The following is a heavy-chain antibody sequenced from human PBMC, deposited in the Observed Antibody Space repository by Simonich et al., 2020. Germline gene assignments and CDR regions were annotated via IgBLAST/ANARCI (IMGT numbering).Heavy chain of an antibody. J-gene: IGHJ4*02. CDR3: ATYYFDY. V-gene: IGHV3-23*01. CDR2: ISGSGGST. CDR1: GFTFSGYD. Sequence: EVQLLESGGGLVQPGGSLRLSCAASGFTFSGYDMSCVRQAPGEGLECVSAISGSGGSTYYADSVKGRFTISRDNSKNTLYLQMNSLRAEDTAVYYCATYYFDYWGQGTLVTVSS.